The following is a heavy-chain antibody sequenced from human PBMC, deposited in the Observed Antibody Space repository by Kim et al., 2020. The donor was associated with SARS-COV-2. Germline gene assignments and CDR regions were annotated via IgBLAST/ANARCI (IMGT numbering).Heavy chain of an antibody. D-gene: IGHD2-2*01. CDR2: IYPGDSDT. Sequence: GESLKISCKGSGYSFTSYWIGWVRQMPGKGLEWMGIIYPGDSDTRYSPSFQGQVTISVDKSISTAYLQWSSLKASDTAMYYCARRGCSSTSCYPLDYWGQGTLVTVSS. CDR3: ARRGCSSTSCYPLDY. CDR1: GYSFTSYW. J-gene: IGHJ4*02. V-gene: IGHV5-51*01.